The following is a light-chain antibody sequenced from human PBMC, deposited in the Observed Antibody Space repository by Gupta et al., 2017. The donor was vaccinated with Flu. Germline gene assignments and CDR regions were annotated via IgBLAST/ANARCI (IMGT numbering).Light chain of an antibody. CDR1: QSISSW. Sequence: DIQMTQSPCTLSASVGDRVTITCRASQSISSWLAWYQQKPGKAPKLLIYKASSLESGVPSRFSGSGSGTEFTLTISSLQPDDFATYYCQQYNSYSLTFGQGTKVEIK. V-gene: IGKV1-5*03. CDR2: KAS. J-gene: IGKJ1*01. CDR3: QQYNSYSLT.